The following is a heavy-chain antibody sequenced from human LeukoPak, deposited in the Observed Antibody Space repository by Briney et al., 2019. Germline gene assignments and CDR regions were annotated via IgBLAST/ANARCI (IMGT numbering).Heavy chain of an antibody. V-gene: IGHV4-4*09. J-gene: IGHJ6*03. CDR3: ARYLGIAARPYYYYYYMDV. D-gene: IGHD6-6*01. CDR2: IYTSGST. CDR1: GGSISSYY. Sequence: SETLSLTCTVSGGSISSYYWSWIRQPPGKGLEWIGYIYTSGSTNYNPSLKSRVTISVDTSKNQFSLKLSSVTAADTAVYYCARYLGIAARPYYYYYYMDVWDKGTTVTVSS.